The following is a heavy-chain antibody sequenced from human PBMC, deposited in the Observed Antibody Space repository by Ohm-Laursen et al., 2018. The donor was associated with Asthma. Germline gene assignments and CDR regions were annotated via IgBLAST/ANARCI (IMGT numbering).Heavy chain of an antibody. D-gene: IGHD4-17*01. CDR2: ISTASSFI. CDR1: GFTFSQNW. Sequence: SLRLSCSASGFTFSQNWMNWVRQAPGKGLEWVASISTASSFIYYADSVRGRFTTSRDNARNSVYLQMNSLRPEDTAFYYCAKLVGVTTAWGQGTLVTVSS. CDR3: AKLVGVTTA. V-gene: IGHV3-21*04. J-gene: IGHJ5*02.